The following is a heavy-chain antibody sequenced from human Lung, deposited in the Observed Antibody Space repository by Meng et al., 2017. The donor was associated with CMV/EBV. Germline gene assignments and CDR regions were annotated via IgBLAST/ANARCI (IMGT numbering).Heavy chain of an antibody. CDR1: GFTFNGYN. J-gene: IGHJ4*02. Sequence: GGSLRLXXAASGFTFNGYNMNWVRQAPGKGLEWVASISTSSTYIFYADSVKGRFTVSRDNANSALYLQMDSLRAEDTAVYYCARAFYDFWSGIGYWGQGGLVTFSS. CDR3: ARAFYDFWSGIGY. D-gene: IGHD3-3*01. V-gene: IGHV3-21*01. CDR2: ISTSSTYI.